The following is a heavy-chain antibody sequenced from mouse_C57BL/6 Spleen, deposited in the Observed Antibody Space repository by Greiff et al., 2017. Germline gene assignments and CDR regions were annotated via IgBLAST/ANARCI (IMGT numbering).Heavy chain of an antibody. CDR2: ISYDGST. D-gene: IGHD2-4*01. V-gene: IGHV3-6*01. CDR3: ASEDDDSAY. CDR1: GYSITSGYY. J-gene: IGHJ3*01. Sequence: VQLKESGPGLVKPSQSLSLSCSVSGYSITSGYYWNWIRQLPGNKLEWMGYISYDGSTNYNPSLKNRISITRDPSKNQFFLKLKSVTTEDTASCYWASEDDDSAYWGQGTMVTVSA.